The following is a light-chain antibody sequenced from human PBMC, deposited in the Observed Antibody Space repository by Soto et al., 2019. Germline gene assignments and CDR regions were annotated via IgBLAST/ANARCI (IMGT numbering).Light chain of an antibody. V-gene: IGKV3-20*01. CDR1: QSVSNNY. J-gene: IGKJ1*01. Sequence: EIVLTQSPGTLSLSPGERATLSCRASQSVSNNYLAWYQQKPGQAPRLLIYGASNKATGIPDRFSGSGSGTDFTLTISRLEPEDFAVYYCQQYGSSRWTFGQGTKVDIK. CDR3: QQYGSSRWT. CDR2: GAS.